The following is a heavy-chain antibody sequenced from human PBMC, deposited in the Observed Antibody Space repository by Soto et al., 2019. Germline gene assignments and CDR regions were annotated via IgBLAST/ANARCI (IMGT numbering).Heavy chain of an antibody. CDR1: GFTFSSYA. Sequence: PGGSLTLSCAVSGFTFSSYAMSWVRQAPGKGLEWVSAISGSGGSTYYADSVKGRFTISRDNSKNTLYLQMNSLRAEDTAVYYCAKDQGLLWFGYYGVDVWGQGTTVTVSS. J-gene: IGHJ6*02. CDR2: ISGSGGST. CDR3: AKDQGLLWFGYYGVDV. D-gene: IGHD3-10*01. V-gene: IGHV3-23*01.